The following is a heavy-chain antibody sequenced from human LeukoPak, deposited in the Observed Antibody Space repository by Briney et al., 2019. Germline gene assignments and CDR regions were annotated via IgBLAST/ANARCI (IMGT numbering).Heavy chain of an antibody. Sequence: GGSLRLACAVSEFTFSSYDMTWVRQAPGKGLECVSAVRENGGDTYYAGSVKGRFTISRDNSKNILYLQMNSLRADDTAVYYCARSGSRWLLDYWGQGTLVTVSS. V-gene: IGHV3-23*01. CDR3: ARSGSRWLLDY. J-gene: IGHJ4*02. CDR2: VRENGGDT. D-gene: IGHD5-24*01. CDR1: EFTFSSYD.